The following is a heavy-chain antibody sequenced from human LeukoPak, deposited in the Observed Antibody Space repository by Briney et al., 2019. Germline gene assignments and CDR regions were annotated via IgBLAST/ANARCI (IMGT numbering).Heavy chain of an antibody. CDR2: IYYSGST. CDR1: GGSISSYY. Sequence: SETLSLTCTASGGSISSYYWSWIRQPPGKGLEWIGYIYYSGSTNYNPSLKSRVTISVDTSKNQFSLKLSSVTAADTAVYYCARDPGYCSGGSCSDYYYYGMDVWGKGTTVTVSS. V-gene: IGHV4-59*01. D-gene: IGHD2-15*01. J-gene: IGHJ6*04. CDR3: ARDPGYCSGGSCSDYYYYGMDV.